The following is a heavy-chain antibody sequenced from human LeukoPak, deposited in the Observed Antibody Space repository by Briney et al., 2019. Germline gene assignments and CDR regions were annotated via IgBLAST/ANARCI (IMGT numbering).Heavy chain of an antibody. J-gene: IGHJ4*02. CDR1: GYTFTSYG. Sequence: ASVKVSCKASGYTFTSYGISWVRQAPGQGLEWMGWISAYNGNTNYAQKLQGRVTMTTDTSTSTAYMELRSLRSDDTAVYYCARDSGFLEWLPRLKVDYWGQGTLVTVSS. D-gene: IGHD3-3*01. V-gene: IGHV1-18*01. CDR3: ARDSGFLEWLPRLKVDY. CDR2: ISAYNGNT.